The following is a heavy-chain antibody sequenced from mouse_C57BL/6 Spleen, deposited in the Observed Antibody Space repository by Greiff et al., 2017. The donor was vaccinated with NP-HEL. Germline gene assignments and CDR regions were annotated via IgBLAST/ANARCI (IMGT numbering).Heavy chain of an antibody. CDR1: GFTFSSYA. CDR3: ARAGYYYGSSPFAY. Sequence: EVKLVESGGGLVKPGGSLKLSCAASGFTFSSYAMSWVRQTPEKRLEWVATISDGGSYTYYPDNVKGRFTISRDNAKNNLYLQMSHLKSEDTAMYYCARAGYYYGSSPFAYWGQGTLVTVSA. CDR2: ISDGGSYT. V-gene: IGHV5-4*03. J-gene: IGHJ3*01. D-gene: IGHD1-1*01.